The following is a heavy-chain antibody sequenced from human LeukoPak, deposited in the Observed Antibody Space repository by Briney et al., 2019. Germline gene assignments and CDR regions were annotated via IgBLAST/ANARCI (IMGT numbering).Heavy chain of an antibody. D-gene: IGHD3-22*01. J-gene: IGHJ4*02. CDR1: GFTFGNYA. V-gene: IGHV3-53*01. Sequence: GGSLRLSCAASGFTFGNYAMSWVRQAPGKGLEWVSVIYSGGSTYYADSVKGRFTISRDNSKNTLYLQMNSLRAEDTAVYYCARDPGDSSGYFDYWGQGTLVTVSS. CDR3: ARDPGDSSGYFDY. CDR2: IYSGGST.